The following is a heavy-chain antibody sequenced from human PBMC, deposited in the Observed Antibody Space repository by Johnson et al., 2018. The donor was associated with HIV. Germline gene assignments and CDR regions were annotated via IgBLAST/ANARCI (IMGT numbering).Heavy chain of an antibody. CDR2: ISWNSGSI. CDR1: GFTFDDYA. J-gene: IGHJ3*02. D-gene: IGHD2-2*01. CDR3: AKDSYCSSTSCLGNAFDI. Sequence: VQLVESGGGVVRPGGSLRLSCAASGFTFDDYAMHWVRQAPGKGLEWVSGISWNSGSIGYADSVKGRFPISRDNAKNSLYLQMNSLRAEDTALYYCAKDSYCSSTSCLGNAFDIWGQGTMVTVSS. V-gene: IGHV3-9*01.